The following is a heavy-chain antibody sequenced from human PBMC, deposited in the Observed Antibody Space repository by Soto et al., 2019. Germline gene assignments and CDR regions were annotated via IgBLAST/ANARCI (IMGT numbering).Heavy chain of an antibody. CDR3: AREGDRPYYYSGMDV. V-gene: IGHV1-18*01. Sequence: QVQLVQSGNEVKKPGASVNVSCKASGYSFTRYGISWVRQAPGQGLEWMGWISGYNGKTKYAQKLQGRDTMTTDTSKSTPYMELRSLGSDDPALYYCAREGDRPYYYSGMDVWGQGTTVTVAS. CDR2: ISGYNGKT. J-gene: IGHJ6*02. D-gene: IGHD3-16*01. CDR1: GYSFTRYG.